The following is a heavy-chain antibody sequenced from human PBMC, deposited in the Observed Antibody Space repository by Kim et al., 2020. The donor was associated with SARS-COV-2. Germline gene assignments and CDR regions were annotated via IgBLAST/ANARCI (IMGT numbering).Heavy chain of an antibody. CDR2: ISSSGSTI. J-gene: IGHJ5*02. V-gene: IGHV3-11*01. CDR1: GFTFSDYY. CDR3: ARDVAAAGNLCWFDP. Sequence: GGSLRLSCAASGFTFSDYYMSWIRQAPGKGLEWVSYISSSGSTIYYADSVKGRFTISRDNAKNSLYLQMNSLRAEDTAVYYCARDVAAAGNLCWFDPWGQGTLVTVSS. D-gene: IGHD6-13*01.